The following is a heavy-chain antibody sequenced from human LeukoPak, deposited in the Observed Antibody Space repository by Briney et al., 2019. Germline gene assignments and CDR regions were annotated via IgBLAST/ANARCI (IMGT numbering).Heavy chain of an antibody. D-gene: IGHD3-16*02. J-gene: IGHJ5*02. CDR1: GFIFSDYG. CDR2: ISASGSAT. CDR3: AKDEYDYVWGSYRRNWFDP. V-gene: IGHV3-23*01. Sequence: AGGSLRLSCAASGFIFSDYGMNWVRQAPGKGLEWVAAISASGSATSYADSVKGRFTISRDNSKNTLYLQMNSLRAEDTAVYYCAKDEYDYVWGSYRRNWFDPWGQGTLVTVSS.